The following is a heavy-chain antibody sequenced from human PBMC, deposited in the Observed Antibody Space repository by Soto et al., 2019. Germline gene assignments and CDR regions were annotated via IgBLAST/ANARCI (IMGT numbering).Heavy chain of an antibody. V-gene: IGHV3-23*01. CDR2: ISGSGGST. J-gene: IGHJ6*02. CDR1: GFTFSSYA. D-gene: IGHD2-8*01. Sequence: HPGGSLRLSCAASGFTFSSYAMSWVRQAPGKGLEWVSAISGSGGSTYYADSVKGRFTISRDNSKNTLYLQMNSLRAEDTAVYYCANTRADCTNGVCYGGYYYGMDVRGQRTKVTVSS. CDR3: ANTRADCTNGVCYGGYYYGMDV.